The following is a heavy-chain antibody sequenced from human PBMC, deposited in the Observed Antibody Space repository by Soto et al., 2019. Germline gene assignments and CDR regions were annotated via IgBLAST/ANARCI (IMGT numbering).Heavy chain of an antibody. CDR3: ARAGYYYDSRGTKRSLNVDH. D-gene: IGHD3-22*01. CDR2: INHGGST. J-gene: IGHJ4*02. Sequence: PSETLSLTCAVYGGSFSDYYRTWIRQPPGKGLEWIGEINHGGSTNFSPSLKSRVTISVDTSKNQFSLKLSSVTAADTAIYYCARAGYYYDSRGTKRSLNVDHWGQGTLVTSPQ. V-gene: IGHV4-34*01. CDR1: GGSFSDYY.